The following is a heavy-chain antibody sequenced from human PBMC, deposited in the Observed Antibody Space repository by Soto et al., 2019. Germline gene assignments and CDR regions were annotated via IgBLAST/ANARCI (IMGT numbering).Heavy chain of an antibody. D-gene: IGHD3-16*01. V-gene: IGHV3-7*03. CDR1: GFTFTDFY. J-gene: IGHJ4*02. CDR3: AGCGGDDYNY. Sequence: EVQLVQSGGGLVQPGGSLRLSCVGSGFTFTDFYMHWVRQAPGKGLEWVANIRPDGSETNYVESVKGRFTTSRDNAKNALLLQMNSLIADETAGYYGAGCGGDDYNYWGQGIRVTVSS. CDR2: IRPDGSET.